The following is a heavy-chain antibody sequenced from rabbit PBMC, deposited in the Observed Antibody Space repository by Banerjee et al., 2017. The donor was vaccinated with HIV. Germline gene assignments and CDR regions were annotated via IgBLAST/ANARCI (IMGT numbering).Heavy chain of an antibody. CDR3: ARGGGGYAGYGHGDDAFDP. CDR2: IYTGDGNT. V-gene: IGHV1S45*01. D-gene: IGHD7-1*01. J-gene: IGHJ2*01. Sequence: QEQLEESGGDLVKPEGSLTITCTASGFSFSNKYVMCWVRQAPGKGLEWIGCIYTGDGNTHYASWAKGRFTISKTSSTVDLKMTSLTVADTATYFCARGGGGYAGYGHGDDAFDPWGPGTLVTV. CDR1: GFSFSNKYV.